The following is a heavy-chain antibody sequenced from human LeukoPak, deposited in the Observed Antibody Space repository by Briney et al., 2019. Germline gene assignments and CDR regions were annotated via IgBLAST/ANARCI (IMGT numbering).Heavy chain of an antibody. D-gene: IGHD3-3*01. J-gene: IGHJ5*02. CDR2: FDPEDGET. CDR1: GYTLTELS. V-gene: IGHV1-24*01. CDR3: ATDRITIYHSEAGGWFDP. Sequence: ASVKVSCKVSGYTLTELSMHWVRQAPGKGLEWMGGFDPEDGETIYAQKFQGRVTMTEDTSTDTAYMELSSLRSEDTAVYYCATDRITIYHSEAGGWFDPWGQGTLVTVSS.